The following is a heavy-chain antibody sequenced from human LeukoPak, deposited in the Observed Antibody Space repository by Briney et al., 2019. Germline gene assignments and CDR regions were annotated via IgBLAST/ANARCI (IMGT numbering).Heavy chain of an antibody. Sequence: PGESLKISCKGSGYSFTSYWIGWVRQMPGKGLEWMGIIYPGDSDTRYSPSFQGQVTISADKSISTAYLQWSSLKASDTAMCYCARREGYCSSTSCPITENWFDPWGQGTLVTVSS. D-gene: IGHD2-2*01. CDR3: ARREGYCSSTSCPITENWFDP. CDR1: GYSFTSYW. V-gene: IGHV5-51*01. J-gene: IGHJ5*02. CDR2: IYPGDSDT.